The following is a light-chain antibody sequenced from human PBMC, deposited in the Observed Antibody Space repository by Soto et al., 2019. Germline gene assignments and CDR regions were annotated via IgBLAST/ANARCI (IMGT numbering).Light chain of an antibody. CDR1: SSNIGSNT. J-gene: IGLJ1*01. CDR2: SNN. Sequence: QSVLTQPPSASGTPGQRVTISCSGSSSNIGSNTVNWYQQLPGTAPKLLIYSNNQRPSGVPDRFSGSKSGTSASLAISGLQSEDEADYYCAAWDDRLKGTYVFGTGTEVTV. CDR3: AAWDDRLKGTYV. V-gene: IGLV1-44*01.